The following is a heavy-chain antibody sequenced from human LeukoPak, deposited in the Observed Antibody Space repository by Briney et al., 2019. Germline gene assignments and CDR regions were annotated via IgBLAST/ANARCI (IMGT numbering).Heavy chain of an antibody. CDR3: AREVGGWGFDY. D-gene: IGHD6-19*01. CDR1: GFTFSFYW. Sequence: PGGSLRLSCAASGFTFSFYWMSWVRQAPGKGLEWVANIKEDGSEKYYVDSVKGRFTISRDNAKNSLYLQMNSLRAEDTAVYYCAREVGGWGFDYWGQGTLVTVSS. CDR2: IKEDGSEK. J-gene: IGHJ4*02. V-gene: IGHV3-7*01.